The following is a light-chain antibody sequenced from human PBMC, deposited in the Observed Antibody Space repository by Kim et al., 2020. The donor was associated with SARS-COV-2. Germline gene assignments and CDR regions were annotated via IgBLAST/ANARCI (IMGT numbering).Light chain of an antibody. CDR1: LSLVNRDGNTY. CDR2: DVS. V-gene: IGKV2-30*01. Sequence: QPASISCRSSLSLVNRDGNTYLNWIYQRPGQSPRRLIHDVSKRDSGVPDRFIGSGSGTDFTLKISGVEAGDVGVYYCLQGTHWPKTFGQGTKLEI. CDR3: LQGTHWPKT. J-gene: IGKJ2*01.